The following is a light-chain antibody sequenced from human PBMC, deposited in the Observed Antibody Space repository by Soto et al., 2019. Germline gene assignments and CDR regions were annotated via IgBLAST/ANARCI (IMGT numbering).Light chain of an antibody. Sequence: EIVLTQSPATLSLSPGERDTLSCSASQSVSSYFAWYQQKPGQAPRLLIYDASNRATGIPARFSGSGSGTDFTLTISSLEPEDFAVYYCQQRSNWPPYTFGQGTKLEIK. CDR1: QSVSSY. J-gene: IGKJ2*01. CDR2: DAS. V-gene: IGKV3-11*01. CDR3: QQRSNWPPYT.